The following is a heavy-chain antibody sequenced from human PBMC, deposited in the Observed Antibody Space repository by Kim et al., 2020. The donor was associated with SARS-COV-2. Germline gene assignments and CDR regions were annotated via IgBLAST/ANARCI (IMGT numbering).Heavy chain of an antibody. CDR3: AKDPSPGDSSSWYRYFQ. CDR2: ISYDGSNK. J-gene: IGHJ1*01. CDR1: GFTFCSYG. V-gene: IGHV3-30*18. Sequence: GGSLRLSCAASGFTFCSYGMHWVRQAPGKGLEWVAVISYDGSNKYYADSVKGRFTISRDNSKNTLYLQMNSLRAEDTAVYYCAKDPSPGDSSSWYRYFQ. D-gene: IGHD6-13*01.